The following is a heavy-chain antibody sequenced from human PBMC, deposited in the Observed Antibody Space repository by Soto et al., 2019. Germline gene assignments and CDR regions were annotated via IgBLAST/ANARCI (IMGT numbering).Heavy chain of an antibody. CDR2: INPNSGGT. Sequence: ASVNVSCKSSGYTFSDYYIHWVRQAPGQGLEWMGWINPNSGGTNYAPKFQGGVTMTRDTSITTAYMELSRLRSGDTAVYYCAREPATAKPEGVDFWGQGTLVTV. CDR1: GYTFSDYY. J-gene: IGHJ4*02. D-gene: IGHD1-1*01. CDR3: AREPATAKPEGVDF. V-gene: IGHV1-2*02.